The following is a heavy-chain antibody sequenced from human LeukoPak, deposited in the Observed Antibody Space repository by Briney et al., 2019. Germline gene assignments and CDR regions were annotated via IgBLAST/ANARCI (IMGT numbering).Heavy chain of an antibody. CDR2: IYPGDSDT. Sequence: GESLKISCKGSGYSFTSYWIGWVRQMPGKGLEWMGNIYPGDSDTRYSPSFQGQVTISADKSISAAYLQWSSLKASDTAMYYCARLRHGIDGYNPVDYWGQGTLVTVSP. J-gene: IGHJ4*02. CDR1: GYSFTSYW. V-gene: IGHV5-51*01. D-gene: IGHD5-24*01. CDR3: ARLRHGIDGYNPVDY.